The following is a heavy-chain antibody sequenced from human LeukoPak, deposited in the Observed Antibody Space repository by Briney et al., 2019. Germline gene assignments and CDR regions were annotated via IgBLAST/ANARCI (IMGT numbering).Heavy chain of an antibody. V-gene: IGHV1-18*01. CDR2: ISAYNGNT. CDR1: GYTFSSYG. J-gene: IGHJ6*02. D-gene: IGHD2-15*01. CDR3: ARFVVAATQGYYYYGMDV. Sequence: ASVKVSCKASGYTFSSYGISWVRQAPGQGLEWMGWISAYNGNTNYAQKLQGRVTMTTDTSTSTAYMELSSLRSEDTAVYYCARFVVAATQGYYYYGMDVWGQGTTVTVSS.